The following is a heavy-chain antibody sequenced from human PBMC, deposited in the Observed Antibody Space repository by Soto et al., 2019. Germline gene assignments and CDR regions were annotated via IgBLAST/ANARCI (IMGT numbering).Heavy chain of an antibody. D-gene: IGHD3-10*01. V-gene: IGHV3-30*03. CDR1: GFTFSSYG. CDR2: ISSDGSNK. Sequence: QVQLVESGGGVVQPGRSLRLSCAASGFTFSSYGMHWVRQAPGKGLEWVAVISSDGSNKHYADSVKGRFTISRDNSKNTLYIQMNSLRAEDTAVYYCASSITLVRGVDYWGQGTLVTVSS. J-gene: IGHJ4*02. CDR3: ASSITLVRGVDY.